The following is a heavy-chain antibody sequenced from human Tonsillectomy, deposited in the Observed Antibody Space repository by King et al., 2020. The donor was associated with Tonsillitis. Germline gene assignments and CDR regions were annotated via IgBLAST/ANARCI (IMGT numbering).Heavy chain of an antibody. Sequence: DVQLVESGGGLVQPGGSLRLSCEASGFNFNNFAVSWVRQAPGKGLEWVSSISGSGGGTYYTHSVDGRFTVSRDNSRNTVYLQMNSLRVEDTAVYHCAKDRRSSVVSYYGMDVWGQGTTVTVSS. J-gene: IGHJ6*02. D-gene: IGHD6-19*01. CDR2: ISGSGGGT. V-gene: IGHV3-23*04. CDR3: AKDRRSSVVSYYGMDV. CDR1: GFNFNNFA.